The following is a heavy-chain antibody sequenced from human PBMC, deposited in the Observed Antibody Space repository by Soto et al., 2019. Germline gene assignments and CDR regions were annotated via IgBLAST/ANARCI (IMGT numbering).Heavy chain of an antibody. CDR1: GFAISRGYY. CDR3: AREKVGTTFFDN. D-gene: IGHD1-1*01. V-gene: IGHV4-38-2*02. Sequence: SETLSLTXSVSGFAISRGYYWSWVRQPPGKGLEWIGSIYPSVSSYHNPSLATRLRLSIDTSKNQFTLNLTSVTAADTALYFCAREKVGTTFFDNWGQGIQVTVSS. CDR2: IYPSVSS. J-gene: IGHJ4*02.